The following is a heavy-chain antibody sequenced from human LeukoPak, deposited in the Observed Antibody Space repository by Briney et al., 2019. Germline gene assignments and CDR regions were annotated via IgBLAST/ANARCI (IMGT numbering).Heavy chain of an antibody. CDR2: INSDGRII. Sequence: GGSLRLSCTASGFTFSNYWMHWVRQVPGKGLVWVSHINSDGRIINYADSVKGRFTISRDNSKNTLYLQMNSLRAEDTAVYYCAKDFLYGDYFDYWGQGTLVTVSS. V-gene: IGHV3-74*01. CDR1: GFTFSNYW. D-gene: IGHD4-17*01. J-gene: IGHJ4*02. CDR3: AKDFLYGDYFDY.